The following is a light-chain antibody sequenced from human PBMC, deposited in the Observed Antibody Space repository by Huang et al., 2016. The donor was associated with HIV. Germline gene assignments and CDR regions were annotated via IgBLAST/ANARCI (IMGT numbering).Light chain of an antibody. CDR2: DAS. Sequence: EIVLTQSPATLSLSPGERVTLSCGASQSVSSSYVAWYQQRPGLAPRLLIYDASYRATGIPDRFSGSGSGTDFTLTISRLEPEDFAVYYCQQYGSSPRTFGQGTKVEIK. V-gene: IGKV3D-20*01. J-gene: IGKJ1*01. CDR3: QQYGSSPRT. CDR1: QSVSSSY.